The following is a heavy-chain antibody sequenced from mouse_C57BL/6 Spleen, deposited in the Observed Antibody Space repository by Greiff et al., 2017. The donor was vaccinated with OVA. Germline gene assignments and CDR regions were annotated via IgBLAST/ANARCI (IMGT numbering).Heavy chain of an antibody. CDR3: ARDDYLSLFDY. Sequence: VQLQQPGAELVQPGASVKMSCKASGYTFTSYWITWVKQRPGQGLEWIGYIYPGTGSTNYNEKFKSKATLTVDTSSSTAYMQLSSLTSEDSAVYYCARDDYLSLFDYWGQGTTLTVSS. V-gene: IGHV1-55*01. D-gene: IGHD2-13*01. J-gene: IGHJ2*01. CDR2: IYPGTGST. CDR1: GYTFTSYW.